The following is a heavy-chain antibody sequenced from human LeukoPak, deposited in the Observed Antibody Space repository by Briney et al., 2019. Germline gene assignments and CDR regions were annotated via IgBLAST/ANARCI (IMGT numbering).Heavy chain of an antibody. CDR2: VSGSGGST. CDR1: GFTFSSYA. Sequence: GGSLRLSCAASGFTFSSYAMTWVRQAPGKGLQWVSAVSGSGGSTYYADSVKGRFTISRDNSKNTLYLQMNTLRAEGTAVYYCAREYGSGSYYYDYRGQGTLVTVSS. J-gene: IGHJ4*02. D-gene: IGHD3-10*01. CDR3: AREYGSGSYYYDY. V-gene: IGHV3-23*01.